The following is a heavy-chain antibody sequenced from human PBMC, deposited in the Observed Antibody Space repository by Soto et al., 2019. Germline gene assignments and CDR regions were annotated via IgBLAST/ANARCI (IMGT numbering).Heavy chain of an antibody. V-gene: IGHV3-30*18. J-gene: IGHJ3*02. D-gene: IGHD3-22*01. CDR2: ISNDGGDK. CDR3: AKEFFDRSGFYTSLDALDI. CDR1: GFTLGTYG. Sequence: QVQLAESGGGVVQPGRSLTITCAASGFTLGTYGMHWVRQAPGKGLEWVAVISNDGGDKYYSDSVMGRFTISTDNSKNTLVLQMNSLRAEDTAVYFGAKEFFDRSGFYTSLDALDICCQGTVVTVSS.